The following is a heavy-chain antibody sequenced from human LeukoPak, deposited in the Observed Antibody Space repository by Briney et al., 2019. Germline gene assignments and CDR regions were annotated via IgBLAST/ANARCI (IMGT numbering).Heavy chain of an antibody. D-gene: IGHD5-18*01. CDR1: GYSIRSQNY. Sequence: SETLSLTCAVSGYSIRSQNYWGWIRQPPGKGLEWIGNIYHSGSTYYNPSLKSRVTISVDTSKNQFSLKLSSVTAADTAVYYCARGPRGYSYGLGFDYWGQGTLVTVSS. V-gene: IGHV4-38-2*01. CDR2: IYHSGST. J-gene: IGHJ4*02. CDR3: ARGPRGYSYGLGFDY.